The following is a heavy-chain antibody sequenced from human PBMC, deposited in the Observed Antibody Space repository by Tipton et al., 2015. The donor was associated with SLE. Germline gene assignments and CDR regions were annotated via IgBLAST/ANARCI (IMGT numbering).Heavy chain of an antibody. Sequence: TLSLTCTVSGASISGYYWSWIRQPPGKGLEWIGYIYYSGNTNYNPSLKSRVTMSLDKSKTQFSLNVTSVTAADTAVYYCAKSRESLFDHWGQGTLVIVSS. CDR2: IYYSGNT. CDR1: GASISGYY. J-gene: IGHJ5*02. V-gene: IGHV4-59*08. CDR3: AKSRESLFDH.